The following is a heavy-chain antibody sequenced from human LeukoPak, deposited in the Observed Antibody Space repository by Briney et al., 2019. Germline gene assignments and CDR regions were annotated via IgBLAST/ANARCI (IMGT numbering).Heavy chain of an antibody. CDR1: GFTFDDYT. V-gene: IGHV3-43*01. CDR3: AKTRDIVVVPAALDSYYYYGMDV. J-gene: IGHJ6*02. D-gene: IGHD2-2*01. Sequence: GGSLRLSCAASGFTFDDYTMLWVRQAPGKGLEWVSLISWDGGSTYYVDSVKGRFTISRDNSKNSLYLQMNSLRTEDTALYYCAKTRDIVVVPAALDSYYYYGMDVWGQGTTVTVSS. CDR2: ISWDGGST.